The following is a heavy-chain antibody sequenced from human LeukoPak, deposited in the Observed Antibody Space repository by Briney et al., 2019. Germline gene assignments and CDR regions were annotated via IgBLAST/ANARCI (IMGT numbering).Heavy chain of an antibody. CDR1: GFRVSDYY. CDR2: IYSDGRT. CDR3: ARAPSEIGGYYPEYFRH. V-gene: IGHV3-53*01. Sequence: GGSLRLSCAASGFRVSDYYMSWVRQAPGKGLEWVSFIYSDGRTYYADSVKGRFTISRDNAKNTVSLQMNSLRAEDTGVYYCARAPSEIGGYYPEYFRHWGQGTLVTVSS. J-gene: IGHJ1*01. D-gene: IGHD3-22*01.